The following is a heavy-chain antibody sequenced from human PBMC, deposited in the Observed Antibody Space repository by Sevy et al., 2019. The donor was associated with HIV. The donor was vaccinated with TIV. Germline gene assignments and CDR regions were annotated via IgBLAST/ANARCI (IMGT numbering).Heavy chain of an antibody. Sequence: GGFLRLSCAASGFTFSSYAMHWVRQAPGKGLEWVAVISYDGSNKYYADSVKGRFTISRDNSKNTLYLQTNSLRAEDTAVYYCARDPSSGYCTNGVCPSGGMDVWGQGTTVTVSS. V-gene: IGHV3-30-3*01. CDR1: GFTFSSYA. CDR2: ISYDGSNK. J-gene: IGHJ6*02. CDR3: ARDPSSGYCTNGVCPSGGMDV. D-gene: IGHD2-8*01.